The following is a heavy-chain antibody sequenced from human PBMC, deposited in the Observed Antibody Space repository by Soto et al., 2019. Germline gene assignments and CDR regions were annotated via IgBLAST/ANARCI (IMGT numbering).Heavy chain of an antibody. CDR2: ISYDGSNK. CDR1: GFTFSSYG. Sequence: PGGSLRLSCAASGFTFSSYGMHWVRQAPGKGLEWVAVISYDGSNKYYADSVKGRFTISRDNSKNTLYLQMNSLRAEDTAVYYCAKCGDIAAAGPFDPWGQGTLVTVSS. V-gene: IGHV3-30*18. CDR3: AKCGDIAAAGPFDP. D-gene: IGHD6-13*01. J-gene: IGHJ5*02.